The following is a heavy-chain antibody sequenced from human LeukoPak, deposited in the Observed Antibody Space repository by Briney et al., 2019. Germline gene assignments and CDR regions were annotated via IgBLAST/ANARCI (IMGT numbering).Heavy chain of an antibody. J-gene: IGHJ4*02. D-gene: IGHD2-21*02. CDR3: ARDPIVVVTGFDY. Sequence: GGSLRLSCAASGFTFSSYWMSWVRQAPGKGLEWVANIKQDGSEKYYVDSVKGRFTISRDNAKNSLYLHMNSLRAEDTAVYYCARDPIVVVTGFDYWGQGTLVTVSS. CDR2: IKQDGSEK. V-gene: IGHV3-7*05. CDR1: GFTFSSYW.